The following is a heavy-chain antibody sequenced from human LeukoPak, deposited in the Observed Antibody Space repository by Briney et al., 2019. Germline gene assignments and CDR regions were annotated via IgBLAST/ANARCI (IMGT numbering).Heavy chain of an antibody. CDR2: INAGNGNT. CDR1: GYTFTSYA. CDR3: ASGVPAQDYGDYEHDVYYYGMDV. D-gene: IGHD4-17*01. V-gene: IGHV1-3*01. Sequence: ASVKVSCKASGYTFTSYAMHWVRQAPGQRLEWMGWINAGNGNTKYSQKFQGRVTITRDTSASTAYMELSSLRSEDTAVYYCASGVPAQDYGDYEHDVYYYGMDVWGQGTTVTVSS. J-gene: IGHJ6*02.